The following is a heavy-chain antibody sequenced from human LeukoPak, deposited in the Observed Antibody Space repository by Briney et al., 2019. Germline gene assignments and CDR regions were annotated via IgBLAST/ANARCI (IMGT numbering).Heavy chain of an antibody. D-gene: IGHD6-19*01. CDR3: ARESVAGNGVDY. CDR1: GGSISSGGYY. V-gene: IGHV4-31*03. CDR2: IYYSGST. Sequence: SETLSLTCTVSGGSISSGGYYWSWIRQHPGKGLEWIGYIYYSGSTYYNPSLKSRVTISVDTSKDQFSLKLSSVTAADTAVYYCARESVAGNGVDYWGQGTLVTVSS. J-gene: IGHJ4*02.